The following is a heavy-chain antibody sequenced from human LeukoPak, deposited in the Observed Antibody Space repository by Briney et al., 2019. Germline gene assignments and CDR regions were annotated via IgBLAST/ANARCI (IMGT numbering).Heavy chain of an antibody. D-gene: IGHD4/OR15-4a*01. CDR1: GFTFSNSY. V-gene: IGHV3-7*03. Sequence: GGSLRLSCEASGFTFSNSYMSWVRQAPGKGLEWVAIINPDGSQGSYVDSVKGRFTISRGNARDSLFLQMNSLRAEDTAVYYCARERSFYGANLAVDYWGQGTLVTVSS. J-gene: IGHJ4*02. CDR3: ARERSFYGANLAVDY. CDR2: INPDGSQG.